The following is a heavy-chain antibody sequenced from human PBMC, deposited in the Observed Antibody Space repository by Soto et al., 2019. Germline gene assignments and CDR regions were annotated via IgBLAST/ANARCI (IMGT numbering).Heavy chain of an antibody. CDR1: GYTFTSYD. J-gene: IGHJ4*02. Sequence: QVQLVQSGAEVKKPGASVKVSCKASGYTFTSYDINWVRQATGQGLEWMGWMNPNSGNTGYAQKFQGRVTMTRNTSISKAYMELSSLRSEDTAVYYCARGLLYYYDSSGYYPYWGQGTLVTVSS. V-gene: IGHV1-8*01. CDR3: ARGLLYYYDSSGYYPY. CDR2: MNPNSGNT. D-gene: IGHD3-22*01.